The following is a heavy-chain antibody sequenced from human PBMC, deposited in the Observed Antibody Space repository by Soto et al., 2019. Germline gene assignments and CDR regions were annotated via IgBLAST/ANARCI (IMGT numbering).Heavy chain of an antibody. CDR2: ISAYNGNT. V-gene: IGHV1-18*04. D-gene: IGHD6-13*01. CDR1: GYTFTSYG. CDR3: ARDWVLYSSSSNWFDP. Sequence: QVQLVQSGAEVKKPGASVKVSCKASGYTFTSYGISWVRQAPGQGLEWMGWISAYNGNTNYAQKLQGRVTMTTDTSTSTAYMELRSLRSEDTAVYYCARDWVLYSSSSNWFDPWGQGTLVTVSS. J-gene: IGHJ5*02.